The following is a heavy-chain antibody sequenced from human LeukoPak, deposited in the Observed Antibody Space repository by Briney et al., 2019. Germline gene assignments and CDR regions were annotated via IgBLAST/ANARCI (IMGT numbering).Heavy chain of an antibody. CDR1: GYTFTGYY. J-gene: IGHJ4*02. CDR3: ARHDYYDSSGYPNSFDY. V-gene: IGHV1-2*02. Sequence: ASVKVSCKASGYTFTGYYIHWVRQAPGQGLEWMGWIKPNSGGTNYAQKFQGRVTMTRDTSISTAHMELSRLRSDDTAVYYCARHDYYDSSGYPNSFDYWGQGTLVTVSS. CDR2: IKPNSGGT. D-gene: IGHD3-22*01.